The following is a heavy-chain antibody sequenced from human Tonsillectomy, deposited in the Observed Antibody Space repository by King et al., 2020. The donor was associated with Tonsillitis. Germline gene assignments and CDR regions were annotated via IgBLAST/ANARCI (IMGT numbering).Heavy chain of an antibody. CDR3: ARVVYGGAFDI. CDR2: INYIGSEK. CDR1: GFTFNSFS. Sequence: VQLVESGGGLVQPGGSLRLSCAASGFTFNSFSMSWVRQAPGKGLVWVANINYIGSEKYYVYFVTGRFNISRDNARNSLFLQMNSLRAEDTAVYYCARVVYGGAFDIWGQGTMVTVSS. D-gene: IGHD4-23*01. V-gene: IGHV3-7*01. J-gene: IGHJ3*02.